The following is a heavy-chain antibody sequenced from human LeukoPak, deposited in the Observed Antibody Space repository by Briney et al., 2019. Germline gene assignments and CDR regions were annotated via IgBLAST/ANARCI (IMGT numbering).Heavy chain of an antibody. CDR1: GYTFTSYG. CDR2: ISAYNGNT. V-gene: IGHV1-18*01. CDR3: AREKKWLRLNNWFDP. Sequence: ASVKVSCKASGYTFTSYGISWVRQAPGQGLEWMGWISAYNGNTNYAQKLQGRVTMTTDTSTSTAYMELRSLRSDDTAVYYCAREKKWLRLNNWFDPWGQGTLVTVSS. J-gene: IGHJ5*02. D-gene: IGHD5-12*01.